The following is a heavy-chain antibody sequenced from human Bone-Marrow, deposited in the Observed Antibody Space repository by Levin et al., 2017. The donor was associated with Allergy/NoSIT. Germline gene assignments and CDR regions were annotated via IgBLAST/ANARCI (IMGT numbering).Heavy chain of an antibody. CDR1: GGSISSYY. CDR2: IYYSGST. V-gene: IGHV4-59*01. J-gene: IGHJ6*03. Sequence: SETLSLTCTVSGGSISSYYWSWIRQPPGKGLEWIGYIYYSGSTNYNPSLKSRVTISVDTSKNQFSLKLSSVTAADTAVYYCARDPPTGYMDVWGKGTTVTVSS. CDR3: ARDPPTGYMDV.